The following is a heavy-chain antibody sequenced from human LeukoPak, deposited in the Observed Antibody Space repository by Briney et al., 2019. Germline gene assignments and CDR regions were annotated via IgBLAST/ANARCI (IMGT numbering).Heavy chain of an antibody. CDR3: ARHPEYYDSSGYNWFGP. CDR2: IYYSGST. CDR1: GGSISSSSYY. D-gene: IGHD3-22*01. Sequence: SETLSLTCTVSGGSISSSSYYWGWIRQPPGKGLEWIGSIYYSGSTYYNPSLKSRVTISVDTSKNQFSLKLSSVTAADTAVYYCARHPEYYDSSGYNWFGPWGQGTLVTVSS. J-gene: IGHJ5*02. V-gene: IGHV4-39*01.